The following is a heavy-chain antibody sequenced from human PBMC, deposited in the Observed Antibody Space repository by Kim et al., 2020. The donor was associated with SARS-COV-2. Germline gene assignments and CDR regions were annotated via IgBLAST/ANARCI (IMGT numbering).Heavy chain of an antibody. Sequence: GGSLRLSCAASGFTFSNFAMGWVRQAPGQGLEWVAAITGHGSNTYYADSVKDRFTISGDYSKNTPYLQMSSLGAEDTAIYYCAKFNNFGYSFFDSWGQGT. V-gene: IGHV3-23*01. D-gene: IGHD3-22*01. CDR3: AKFNNFGYSFFDS. CDR2: ITGHGSNT. CDR1: GFTFSNFA. J-gene: IGHJ4*02.